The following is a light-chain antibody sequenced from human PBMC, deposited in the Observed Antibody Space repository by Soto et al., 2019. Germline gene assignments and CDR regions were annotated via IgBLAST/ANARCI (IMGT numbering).Light chain of an antibody. V-gene: IGKV1-27*01. CDR1: QGIGNY. CDR2: AAS. CDR3: QKHDSVPRT. J-gene: IGKJ1*01. Sequence: DIQMTQSPASLSASVGDRVTITCRASQGIGNYLAWYQQKPGKVPKFLIYAASTMHSGVPARFSGSGSGTDFTLTITSLQPEDVGTYYCQKHDSVPRTFGQGTKVEIK.